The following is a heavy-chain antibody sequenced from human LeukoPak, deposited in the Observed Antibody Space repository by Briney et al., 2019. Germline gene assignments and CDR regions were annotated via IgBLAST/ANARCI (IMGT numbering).Heavy chain of an antibody. J-gene: IGHJ4*02. CDR3: TKGDPPTYYDILTGQDY. D-gene: IGHD3-9*01. CDR1: GFTFSSYA. CDR2: ISAGGGST. Sequence: GGSLRLSCAASGFTFSSYAMSWVRQAPGKGPEWVAGISAGGGSTYYADSVKGRFTISRDNSKNMLYLQLNSLRAEDTAVYYCTKGDPPTYYDILTGQDYWGQGTLVTVSS. V-gene: IGHV3-23*01.